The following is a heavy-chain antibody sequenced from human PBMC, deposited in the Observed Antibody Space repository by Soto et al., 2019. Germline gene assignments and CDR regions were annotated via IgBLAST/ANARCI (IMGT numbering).Heavy chain of an antibody. CDR1: GGTFSSYA. D-gene: IGHD3-9*01. V-gene: IGHV1-69*01. CDR3: ASSPELLLREMLTGYYTDYYYGMDV. Sequence: QVQLVQSGAEVKKPGSSVKVSCKASGGTFSSYAISWVRQAPGQGLEWMGGIIPIFGTANYAQKFQGRVTMTADEYTSTAYMELSSLRSEDTAVYYCASSPELLLREMLTGYYTDYYYGMDVWGQGTTVTVSS. J-gene: IGHJ6*02. CDR2: IIPIFGTA.